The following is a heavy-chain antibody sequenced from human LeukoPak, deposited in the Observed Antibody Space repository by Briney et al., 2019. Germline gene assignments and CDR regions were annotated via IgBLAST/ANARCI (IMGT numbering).Heavy chain of an antibody. Sequence: GGSLRLSCAASGITFSNYEMNWVRQAPGKGLEWVSYINPGGSNRFYAGSVRGRFTISRDDAKKSVYLQMNSLRAEDTAVYYCARDGASSTSSPRGRTDDAFDIWGQGTMVTVSS. CDR1: GITFSNYE. J-gene: IGHJ3*02. V-gene: IGHV3-48*03. CDR2: INPGGSNR. D-gene: IGHD2-2*01. CDR3: ARDGASSTSSPRGRTDDAFDI.